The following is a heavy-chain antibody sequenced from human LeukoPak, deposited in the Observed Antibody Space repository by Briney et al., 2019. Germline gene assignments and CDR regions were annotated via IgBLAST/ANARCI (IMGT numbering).Heavy chain of an antibody. CDR3: ARVLSSFEEMATMGIDY. CDR1: GYTFTSYD. Sequence: ASVKVSCKASGYTFTSYDINWVRQATGQGLEWMGWMNPNSGNTGYAQKFQGRVTMTRNTSISTAYMELSSLRPEDTAVYYCARVLSSFEEMATMGIDYWGQGTLVTVSS. V-gene: IGHV1-8*01. CDR2: MNPNSGNT. D-gene: IGHD5-24*01. J-gene: IGHJ4*02.